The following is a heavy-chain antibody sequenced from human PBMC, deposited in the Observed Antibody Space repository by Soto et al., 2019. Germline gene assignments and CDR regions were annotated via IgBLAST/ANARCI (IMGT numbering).Heavy chain of an antibody. Sequence: ASVKVSCKASGYTFTSYDINWVRQATGQGLEWMGWMNPNSGNTGYAQKFQGRVTMTRNTFISTAYMELSSLRSEDTAVYYCARLLSVTPPGYYFDYWGQGTLVTVSS. CDR1: GYTFTSYD. CDR2: MNPNSGNT. D-gene: IGHD2-21*02. V-gene: IGHV1-8*01. CDR3: ARLLSVTPPGYYFDY. J-gene: IGHJ4*02.